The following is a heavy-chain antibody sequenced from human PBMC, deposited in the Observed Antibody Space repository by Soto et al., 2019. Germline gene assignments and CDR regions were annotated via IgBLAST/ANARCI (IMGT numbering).Heavy chain of an antibody. CDR3: AKSTSGDRWGTAFDI. D-gene: IGHD7-27*01. Sequence: GESLKISCAASGFTFSSYAMSWVRQAPGKGLEWVSAISGSGGSTYYADSVKGRFTISRDNSKNTLYLQMNSLRAEDTAVYYCAKSTSGDRWGTAFDIWGQGTMVTVSS. J-gene: IGHJ3*02. CDR1: GFTFSSYA. V-gene: IGHV3-23*01. CDR2: ISGSGGST.